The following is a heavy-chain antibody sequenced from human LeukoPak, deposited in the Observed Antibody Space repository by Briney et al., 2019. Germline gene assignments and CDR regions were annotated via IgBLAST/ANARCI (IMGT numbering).Heavy chain of an antibody. D-gene: IGHD4-23*01. V-gene: IGHV4-59*01. CDR1: GGSMSIYY. Sequence: SETLSPTCTVSGGSMSIYYWSWIRQPPGKGLEWIAYINYSGSTNYNPSLKSRLTTSVDTSKSQFSLKLSSVTAADTAVYYCARGGSHGVNSADWYFDLWGRGTPVTVSS. J-gene: IGHJ2*01. CDR2: INYSGST. CDR3: ARGGSHGVNSADWYFDL.